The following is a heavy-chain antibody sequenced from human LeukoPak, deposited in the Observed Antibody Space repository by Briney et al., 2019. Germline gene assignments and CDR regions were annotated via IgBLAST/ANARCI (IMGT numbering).Heavy chain of an antibody. V-gene: IGHV3-7*04. J-gene: IGHJ4*02. Sequence: GGSLRLSCVGSGFTLSTYWMTWVRQAPGKGLEWVASIKQDGSEKRNVDSVKGRFTISRDNAKNALYLQMNSLRAEDTAVYYCVRDSVRGHLDYWGPGTLVIVSS. CDR3: VRDSVRGHLDY. CDR1: GFTLSTYW. CDR2: IKQDGSEK. D-gene: IGHD3-10*01.